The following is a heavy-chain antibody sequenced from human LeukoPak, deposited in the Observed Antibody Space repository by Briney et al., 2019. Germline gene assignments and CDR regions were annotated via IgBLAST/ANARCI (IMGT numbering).Heavy chain of an antibody. Sequence: GGSLRLSCTASGFDFSNSFMSWVRQAPGKGLEWISYISGRSTTIYADSVKGRFTISRDNGKNTVYLQMNNLRVDDMAVFYCGKGSLAVAATPLDFWGQGTLVTVSS. CDR3: GKGSLAVAATPLDF. CDR2: ISGRSTTI. CDR1: GFDFSNSF. V-gene: IGHV3-11*01. D-gene: IGHD6-19*01. J-gene: IGHJ4*02.